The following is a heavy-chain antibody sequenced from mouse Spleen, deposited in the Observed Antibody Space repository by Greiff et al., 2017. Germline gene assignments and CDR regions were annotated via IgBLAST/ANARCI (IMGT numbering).Heavy chain of an antibody. V-gene: IGHV1-66*01. J-gene: IGHJ2*01. CDR2: IYPGSGNT. CDR1: GYSFTSYY. D-gene: IGHD3-2*01. CDR3: ARADSSGYADYFDY. Sequence: VQLQQSGPELVKPGASVKISCKASGYSFTSYYIHWVKQRPGQGLEWIGWIYPGSGNTKYNEKFKGKATLTADTSSSTAYMQLSSLTSEDSAVYYCARADSSGYADYFDYWGQGTTLTVSS.